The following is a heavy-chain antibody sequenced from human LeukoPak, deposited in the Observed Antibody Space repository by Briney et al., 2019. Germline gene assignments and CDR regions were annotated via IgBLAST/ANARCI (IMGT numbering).Heavy chain of an antibody. Sequence: PGGSLRLSCAASGFTFSSYAMHWVRQAPGKGLEWVAVISYDGSNKYYADSVKGRFTISRDNAKNSLYLQMNSLRAEDTAVYYCARGQEMTTVTTGWFDPWGQGTLVTVSS. CDR2: ISYDGSNK. D-gene: IGHD4-17*01. CDR1: GFTFSSYA. CDR3: ARGQEMTTVTTGWFDP. J-gene: IGHJ5*02. V-gene: IGHV3-30*04.